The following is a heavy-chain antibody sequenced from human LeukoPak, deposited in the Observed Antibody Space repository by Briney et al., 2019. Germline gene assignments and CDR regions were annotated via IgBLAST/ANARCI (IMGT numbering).Heavy chain of an antibody. CDR1: GFSFSSSG. CDR3: ARNHYYYYMDV. V-gene: IGHV3-23*01. CDR2: ITGSGSGT. Sequence: GGSLRLSCVASGFSFSSSGMSWVRQPPGKGPEWVAAITGSGSGTYYADSVKGRFTISRDNSKDTVYLQMNNLRVEDTAVYYCARNHYYYYMDVWGKGTTVTVSS. J-gene: IGHJ6*03.